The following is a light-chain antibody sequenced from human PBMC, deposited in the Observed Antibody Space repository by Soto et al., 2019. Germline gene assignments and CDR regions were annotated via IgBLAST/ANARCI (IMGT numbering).Light chain of an antibody. Sequence: DIQMTQSPSTLSASVGDRVTITCRASQSISSWLAWYQQKPGKAPKLLIYDASSLESEVPSRFSGSGSGTEFTLTISSLQPDDFATYYCQQYNIYSWTFGQGTKVEIK. V-gene: IGKV1-5*01. CDR1: QSISSW. CDR3: QQYNIYSWT. J-gene: IGKJ1*01. CDR2: DAS.